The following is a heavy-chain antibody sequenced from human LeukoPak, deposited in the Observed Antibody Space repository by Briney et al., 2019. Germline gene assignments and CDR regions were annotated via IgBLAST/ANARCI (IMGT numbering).Heavy chain of an antibody. V-gene: IGHV4-59*12. Sequence: AETLPLTCTVSGGSISSYYWSWIGQPPGKGLEWIEYIYYSGSTNYNPSLKSRVTISVDKSKNQFSLKLSSMTAADTAVYYCARENYDSSGYYPEAFDIWGQGKTVTASS. CDR2: IYYSGST. CDR3: ARENYDSSGYYPEAFDI. CDR1: GGSISSYY. D-gene: IGHD3-22*01. J-gene: IGHJ3*02.